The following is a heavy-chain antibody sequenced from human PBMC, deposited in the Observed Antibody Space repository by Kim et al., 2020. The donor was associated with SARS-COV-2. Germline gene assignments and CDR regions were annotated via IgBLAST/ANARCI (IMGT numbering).Heavy chain of an antibody. CDR3: AREFSIAAYYYDY. J-gene: IGHJ4*02. CDR1: GFTFSDYY. Sequence: GGSLRLSCAASGFTFSDYYMSWIRQAPGKGLEWVSYISSSSSYTNYADSVKGRFTISRDNAKNSLYLQMNSLRAEDTAVYYCAREFSIAAYYYDYWGQGTLVTVSS. D-gene: IGHD6-6*01. V-gene: IGHV3-11*06. CDR2: ISSSSSYT.